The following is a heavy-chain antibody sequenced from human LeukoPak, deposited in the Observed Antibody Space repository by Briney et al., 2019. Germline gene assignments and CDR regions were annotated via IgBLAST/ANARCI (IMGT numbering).Heavy chain of an antibody. CDR1: GFSLSTSGVG. CDR3: ARPYYYSAGYFGY. Sequence: SGPTLMNPTQTLTLTCTFSGFSLSTSGVGVGWIRQPPGKALECLTLIDWTDDKRYSTSLRSRITITKVTTKNQVVLSMTNMDPVDTATYYCARPYYYSAGYFGYWAREPWSPSP. D-gene: IGHD3-10*01. CDR2: IDWTDDK. V-gene: IGHV2-5*01. J-gene: IGHJ4*02.